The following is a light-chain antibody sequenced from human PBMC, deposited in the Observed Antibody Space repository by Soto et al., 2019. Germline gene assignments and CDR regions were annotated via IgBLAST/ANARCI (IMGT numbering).Light chain of an antibody. CDR3: QQTYTTPEIT. Sequence: DIRMTQSPSSLSASVGDRVTITCRASQTIYNSLIWYQQKPGQAPKVLIYAASSLQTGVPSRFSGSGSGTDFTLTISSLQPEDFAIYYCQQTYTTPEITFGQGTRLEIK. J-gene: IGKJ5*01. CDR1: QTIYNS. V-gene: IGKV1-39*01. CDR2: AAS.